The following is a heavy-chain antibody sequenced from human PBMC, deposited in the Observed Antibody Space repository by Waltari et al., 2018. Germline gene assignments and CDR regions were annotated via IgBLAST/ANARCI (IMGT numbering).Heavy chain of an antibody. J-gene: IGHJ4*02. V-gene: IGHV3-23*04. D-gene: IGHD2-21*02. CDR1: GLTFRNYA. Sequence: EVQLVESGGGLIQPGGSLRLSCAASGLTFRNYAMSWVRQAPGKGPEWVSAISASGGSSYYAGSVKGRFTISRDNSKNTLTLQMNSLRADDTAIYYCAKDLRREVVVTFDSWGQGTLVAVSS. CDR2: ISASGGSS. CDR3: AKDLRREVVVTFDS.